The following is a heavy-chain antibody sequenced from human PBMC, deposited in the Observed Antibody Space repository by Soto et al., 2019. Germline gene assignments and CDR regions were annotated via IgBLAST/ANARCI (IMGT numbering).Heavy chain of an antibody. V-gene: IGHV1-69*13. CDR2: IIPIFGTA. Sequence: SVKVSCKASGCTFSSYAIICVRQAPGQGLEWMGGIIPIFGTANYAQKFQGRVTITADESTSTAYMELSSLRSEDTAVYYCARSSYYDSSGYYRRPSYYYYGMDVWGQGTKVTVSS. J-gene: IGHJ6*02. CDR3: ARSSYYDSSGYYRRPSYYYYGMDV. D-gene: IGHD3-22*01. CDR1: GCTFSSYA.